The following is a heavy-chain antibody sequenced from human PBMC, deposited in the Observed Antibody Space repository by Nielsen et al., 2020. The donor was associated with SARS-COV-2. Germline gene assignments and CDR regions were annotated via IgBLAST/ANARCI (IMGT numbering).Heavy chain of an antibody. D-gene: IGHD3-3*01. CDR3: ARNYDFWSGYYRLDY. Sequence: SVKVSCKASGYTFTSYDISWVRQAPGQGLEWMGGIIPIFGTANYAQKFQGRVTITADESTSTAYMELSSLRSEDTAVYYCARNYDFWSGYYRLDYWGQGTLVTVSS. CDR2: IIPIFGTA. J-gene: IGHJ4*02. V-gene: IGHV1-69*13. CDR1: GYTFTSYD.